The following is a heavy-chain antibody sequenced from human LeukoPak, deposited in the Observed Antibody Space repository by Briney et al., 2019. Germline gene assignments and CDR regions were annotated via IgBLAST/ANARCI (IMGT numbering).Heavy chain of an antibody. V-gene: IGHV4-59*04. D-gene: IGHD6-13*01. CDR1: GGSISSHY. J-gene: IGHJ4*02. Sequence: SETLSLTCTVSGGSISSHYWSWIRQPPGKGLEWIGYIYYSGSTYCNPSLKSRVTISVDTSKNQFSLKLSSVTAADTAVYYCARHAEQQLAYYWGQGTLVTVSS. CDR3: ARHAEQQLAYY. CDR2: IYYSGST.